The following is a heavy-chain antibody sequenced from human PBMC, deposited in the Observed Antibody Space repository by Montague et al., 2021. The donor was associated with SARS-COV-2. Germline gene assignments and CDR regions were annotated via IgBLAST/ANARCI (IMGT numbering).Heavy chain of an antibody. CDR3: ARAENSGSYGYYYGMDV. CDR2: IIPIFGIA. Sequence: SVKVSCKASGGTFSSYAISWVRQAPGQGLEWMGRIIPIFGIANYAQKFQGRVTNTADKSTSTAYMELSSLRSEDTAVYYCARAENSGSYGYYYGMDVWGQGTTVTVSS. J-gene: IGHJ6*02. V-gene: IGHV1-69*04. CDR1: GGTFSSYA. D-gene: IGHD1-26*01.